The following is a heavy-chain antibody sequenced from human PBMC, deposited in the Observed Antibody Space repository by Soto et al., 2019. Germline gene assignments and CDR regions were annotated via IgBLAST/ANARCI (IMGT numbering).Heavy chain of an antibody. CDR1: GFTFDDYS. Sequence: EVQLVESGGGLVQPGGSLRLSCAASGFTFDDYSMHWVRQAPGRGLEWVSGISWHSGSIDYADSVKGRFTISRDNAKNFLYLEMNSLIPEDTALYYCARADLGAVAGYFEYWGQGTLVTVSS. CDR3: ARADLGAVAGYFEY. V-gene: IGHV3-9*01. J-gene: IGHJ4*02. D-gene: IGHD6-19*01. CDR2: ISWHSGSI.